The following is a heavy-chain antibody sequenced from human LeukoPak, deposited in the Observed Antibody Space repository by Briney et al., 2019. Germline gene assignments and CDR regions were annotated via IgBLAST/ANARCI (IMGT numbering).Heavy chain of an antibody. V-gene: IGHV3-23*01. Sequence: PSGSLRLSCAASGFTFSSFAMRWVRQGPGLGREWVSSISGSGGSAYYADSVKGRFTISRDNSKNTLYLQMNSLRAEDTAVYYCAKHSGSGFDYWGQGTLVTVSS. CDR1: GFTFSSFA. J-gene: IGHJ4*02. D-gene: IGHD6-19*01. CDR3: AKHSGSGFDY. CDR2: ISGSGGSA.